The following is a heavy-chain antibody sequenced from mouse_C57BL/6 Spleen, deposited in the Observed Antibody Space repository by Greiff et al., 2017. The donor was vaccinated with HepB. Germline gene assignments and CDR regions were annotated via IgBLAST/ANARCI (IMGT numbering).Heavy chain of an antibody. Sequence: VQLQQSGAELVRPGTSVKLSCKASGYTFTSYWMHWVKQRPGQGLEWIGVIDPSDGYTNYNQKFKGKATLTVDTSSSTAYMQLSSLTSEDSAFYYCASGYYDRNSAWFAYWGQGTLVTVSA. V-gene: IGHV1-59*01. CDR2: IDPSDGYT. J-gene: IGHJ3*01. D-gene: IGHD1-1*01. CDR3: ASGYYDRNSAWFAY. CDR1: GYTFTSYW.